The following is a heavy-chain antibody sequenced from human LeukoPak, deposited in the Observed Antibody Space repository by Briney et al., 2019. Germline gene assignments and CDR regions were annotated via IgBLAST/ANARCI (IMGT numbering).Heavy chain of an antibody. D-gene: IGHD1-26*01. V-gene: IGHV3-9*01. J-gene: IGHJ5*02. Sequence: GGSLRLSCAASGFTFDDYAMHWVRQAPGKGLEWVSGISWNSGSIGYADSVKGRFTISRDNAKNSLYLQMNSLRAEDTALYYCAKGSGSYLPNWSDPWGQGTLVTVSS. CDR2: ISWNSGSI. CDR1: GFTFDDYA. CDR3: AKGSGSYLPNWSDP.